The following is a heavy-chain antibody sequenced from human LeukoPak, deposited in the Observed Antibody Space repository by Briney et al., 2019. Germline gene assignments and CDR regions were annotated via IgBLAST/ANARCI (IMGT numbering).Heavy chain of an antibody. D-gene: IGHD2-15*01. CDR2: IIPIFGTA. CDR1: GGTFSSYA. J-gene: IGHJ4*02. CDR3: ARGLRVVIGGSPPWYYFDY. Sequence: SVKVSCKASGGTFSSYAISWVRQAPGQGLEWMGGIIPIFGTANYAQKFQGRVTITADESTSTAYMELSSLRSEDTAVYYCARGLRVVIGGSPPWYYFDYWGQGSLVTVSS. V-gene: IGHV1-69*01.